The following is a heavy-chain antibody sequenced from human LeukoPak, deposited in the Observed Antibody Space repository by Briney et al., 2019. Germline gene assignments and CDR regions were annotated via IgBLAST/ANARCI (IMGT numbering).Heavy chain of an antibody. CDR2: IYYSGRT. Sequence: SETLSLTCTVSGGSISSSSYYWGWIRQPPGKGLEWIGYIYYSGRTNFNPSLKSRVTISVDTSKNQFSLKLSSVTAADTAVYYCARHEGGSGSYYHLDYWGQGTLVTVSS. CDR1: GGSISSSSYY. J-gene: IGHJ4*02. V-gene: IGHV4-61*05. CDR3: ARHEGGSGSYYHLDY. D-gene: IGHD3-10*01.